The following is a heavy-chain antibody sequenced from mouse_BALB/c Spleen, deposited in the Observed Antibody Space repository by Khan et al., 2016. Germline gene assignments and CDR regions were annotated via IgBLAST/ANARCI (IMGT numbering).Heavy chain of an antibody. CDR3: TRTFYYYDALDC. Sequence: EVQLQESGAELVKPGASVKLSCTASGFNIKDTYIHWVKQRPEQGLEWIGRIDPANGNTDNVPKFKGKATMTADSSSNTAFLQLIRLTSEHSAVYYCTRTFYYYDALDCWGQGTSVTVSS. CDR2: IDPANGNT. D-gene: IGHD1-1*01. CDR1: GFNIKDTY. V-gene: IGHV14-3*02. J-gene: IGHJ4*01.